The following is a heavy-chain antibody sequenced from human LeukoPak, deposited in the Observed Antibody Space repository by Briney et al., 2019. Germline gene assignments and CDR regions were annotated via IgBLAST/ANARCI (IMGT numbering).Heavy chain of an antibody. CDR1: GFIFSSSG. Sequence: PGGSLRLSCAASGFIFSSSGMHWVRQAPGKGQEWVAFIRYDGSNEYYADSVKGRFTISRDNSKNMVYLQMNSLREEDSAVYYCARDLHPWALDYWGQGTLVTVSS. V-gene: IGHV3-30*02. CDR2: IRYDGSNE. CDR3: ARDLHPWALDY. J-gene: IGHJ4*02.